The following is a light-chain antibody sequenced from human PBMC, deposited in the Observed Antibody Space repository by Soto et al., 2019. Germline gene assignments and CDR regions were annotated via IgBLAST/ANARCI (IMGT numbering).Light chain of an antibody. J-gene: IGLJ3*02. CDR1: SGHSSYI. V-gene: IGLV4-60*02. CDR3: ETWDSNTWV. CDR2: LEGSGSY. Sequence: QSVLTQSSSASASLGSSVKLTCTLSSGHSSYIIAWHQQQPGKAPRFLMKLEGSGSYNKGSGVPDRFSGSSSGADRYLTLSNLQFEDEADYYCETWDSNTWVFGGGTKLTVL.